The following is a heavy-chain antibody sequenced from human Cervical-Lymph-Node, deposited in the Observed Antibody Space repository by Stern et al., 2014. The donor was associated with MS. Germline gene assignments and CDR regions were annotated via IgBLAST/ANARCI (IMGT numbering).Heavy chain of an antibody. Sequence: EVQLEESGGGLEQPGRSLRLSCVGSGFTFENYAMHWVRQAPGQGLERVSGINWNSGKVGYADAVKGRFTISRDNAKNSLYLQMNSLRTEDTALYYCVKESTIFGVIVVHDAFDIWGQGTMVTVSS. CDR3: VKESTIFGVIVVHDAFDI. CDR1: GFTFENYA. V-gene: IGHV3-9*01. D-gene: IGHD3-3*01. CDR2: INWNSGKV. J-gene: IGHJ3*02.